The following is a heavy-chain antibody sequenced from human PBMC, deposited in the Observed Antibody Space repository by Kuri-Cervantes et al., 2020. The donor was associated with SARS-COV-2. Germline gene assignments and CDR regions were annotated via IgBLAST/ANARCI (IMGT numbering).Heavy chain of an antibody. CDR1: GGTFSSYA. D-gene: IGHD3-10*01. CDR3: ARAPFNYYGSGVGWFDP. Sequence: SVKVSCKASGGTFSSYAISWVRQAPGQGLEWMGGIIPIFGTANYAQKFQGRVTITADESTSTAYMELSSLRSDDTAVYYCARAPFNYYGSGVGWFDPWGQGTLVTVSS. J-gene: IGHJ5*02. V-gene: IGHV1-69*13. CDR2: IIPIFGTA.